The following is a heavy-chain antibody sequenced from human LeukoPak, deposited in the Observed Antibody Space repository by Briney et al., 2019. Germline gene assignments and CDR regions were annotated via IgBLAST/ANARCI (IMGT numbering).Heavy chain of an antibody. Sequence: GGSLRLSCAASGFTFSSHWMSWVRQAPGKGLEWVANIKQDGSEKYYVDSVKGRFTISRDNAKNSLYLQMNSLRAEDTAVYYCATVRGNYVWGSYRPYYFDYWGQGTLVTVSS. CDR2: IKQDGSEK. J-gene: IGHJ4*02. CDR1: GFTFSSHW. D-gene: IGHD3-16*02. CDR3: ATVRGNYVWGSYRPYYFDY. V-gene: IGHV3-7*03.